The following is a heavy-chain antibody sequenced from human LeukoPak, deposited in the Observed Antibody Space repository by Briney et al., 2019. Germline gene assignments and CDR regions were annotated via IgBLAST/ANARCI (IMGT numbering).Heavy chain of an antibody. Sequence: GGSLRLSCAASGFTFSSYSMNWVRQAPGKGLEWVSSISSSSSYIYYADSVKGRFTISRDNAKNSLYLQMNSLRAEDTAVYYCARVSPGGWDFDYWGQGTLVTVSS. CDR2: ISSSSSYI. J-gene: IGHJ4*02. CDR1: GFTFSSYS. V-gene: IGHV3-21*01. CDR3: ARVSPGGWDFDY. D-gene: IGHD6-19*01.